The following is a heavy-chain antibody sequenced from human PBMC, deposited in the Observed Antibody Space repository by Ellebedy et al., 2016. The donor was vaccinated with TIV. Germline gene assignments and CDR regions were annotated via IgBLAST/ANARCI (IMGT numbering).Heavy chain of an antibody. Sequence: AASVKVSCKASGYTFTGYYMHWVRQAPGQGLEWLGIINPSGGSTTYAQNLQGRVTMTRDTSTTTVYMELSTLRSEDTDVYYCAKSRSSGWLHTPDYWGQGTLVIVSS. CDR3: AKSRSSGWLHTPDY. J-gene: IGHJ4*02. V-gene: IGHV1-46*04. D-gene: IGHD6-19*01. CDR1: GYTFTGYY. CDR2: INPSGGST.